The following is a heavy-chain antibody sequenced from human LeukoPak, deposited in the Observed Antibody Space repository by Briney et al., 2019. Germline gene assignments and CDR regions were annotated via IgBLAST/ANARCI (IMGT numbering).Heavy chain of an antibody. V-gene: IGHV3-23*01. D-gene: IGHD2-2*01. CDR2: ISGSGGST. Sequence: GGSLRLSCAASGFTFSSYGMSWVRQAPGKGLEWVSAISGSGGSTYYADSVKGRFTISRDNSKNTLYLQMNSLRAEDTAVYYCAKDCSSTSCFGEVPNDYWGQGTLVTVSS. J-gene: IGHJ4*02. CDR3: AKDCSSTSCFGEVPNDY. CDR1: GFTFSSYG.